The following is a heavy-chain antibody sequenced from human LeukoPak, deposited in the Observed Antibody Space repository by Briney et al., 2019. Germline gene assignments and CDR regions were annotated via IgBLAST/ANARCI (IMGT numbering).Heavy chain of an antibody. CDR3: ARGGASSIPLDY. Sequence: SETLSLTCTVSGGSIGGNSYWSWIRQPPGKGPEWIGHISNSGSTYYSPSLSSRVTISLDTSKNQFSLKLRSVTAADTAVYYCARGGASSIPLDYWGQGTLVTVSS. J-gene: IGHJ4*02. D-gene: IGHD1-26*01. CDR1: GGSIGGNSY. V-gene: IGHV4-61*01. CDR2: ISNSGST.